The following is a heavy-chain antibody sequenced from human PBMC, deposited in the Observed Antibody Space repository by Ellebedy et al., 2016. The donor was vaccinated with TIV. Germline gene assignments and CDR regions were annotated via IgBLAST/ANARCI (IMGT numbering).Heavy chain of an antibody. CDR2: ISYDGSNK. J-gene: IGHJ4*02. Sequence: GGSLRLSXAASGFTFSSYGMHWVRQAPGKGLEWVAVISYDGSNKYYADSVKGRFTISRDNSKNTLYLQMNSLRAEDTAVYYCANYCSGGSCYSGNVVYWGQGTLVTVSS. CDR3: ANYCSGGSCYSGNVVY. CDR1: GFTFSSYG. V-gene: IGHV3-30*18. D-gene: IGHD2-15*01.